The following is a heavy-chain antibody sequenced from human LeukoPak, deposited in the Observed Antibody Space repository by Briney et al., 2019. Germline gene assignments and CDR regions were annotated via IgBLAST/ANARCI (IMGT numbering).Heavy chain of an antibody. CDR2: IYYSGST. CDR1: GGSISTYY. V-gene: IGHV4-59*01. CDR3: AKDPPRGSYFDL. D-gene: IGHD3-10*01. J-gene: IGHJ2*01. Sequence: SETLSLTCTVSGGSISTYYWTWIRQLPGKGLQWIGYIYYSGSTKYNPSLKSRVTMSIHTSKNQFSLKLNSVTAADTAVYYCAKDPPRGSYFDLWGRGTLVTVSS.